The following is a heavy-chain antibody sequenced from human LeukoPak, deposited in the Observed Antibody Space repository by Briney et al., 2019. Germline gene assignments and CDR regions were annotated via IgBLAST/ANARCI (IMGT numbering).Heavy chain of an antibody. CDR1: GFTFDDYA. J-gene: IGHJ4*02. CDR3: ARDKGYYDSSGYYCNY. Sequence: GRSLRLSCAASGFTFDDYAMHWVRQAPGKGLEWVAYISIGTSFIYYADSVKGRFTISRDNAKNSLYLQVNSLRAEDTAVYYCARDKGYYDSSGYYCNYWGQGTLVTVSS. D-gene: IGHD3-22*01. V-gene: IGHV3-21*01. CDR2: ISIGTSFI.